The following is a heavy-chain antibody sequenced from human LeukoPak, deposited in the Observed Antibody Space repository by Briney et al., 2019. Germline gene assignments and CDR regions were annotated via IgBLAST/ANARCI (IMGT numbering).Heavy chain of an antibody. V-gene: IGHV1-18*04. J-gene: IGHJ5*02. D-gene: IGHD6-13*01. CDR3: ARGAGIAAAGTDWFDP. CDR2: ISAYNGNT. Sequence: GASVKVSCKASGYTFTSYGISWVRQAPGQGLGWMGWISAYNGNTNYAQKLQGRVTMTTDTSTSTAYMELRSLRSDDTAVYYCARGAGIAAAGTDWFDPWGQGTPVTVSS. CDR1: GYTFTSYG.